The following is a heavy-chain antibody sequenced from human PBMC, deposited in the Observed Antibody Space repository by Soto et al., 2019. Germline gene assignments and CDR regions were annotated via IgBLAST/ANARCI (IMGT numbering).Heavy chain of an antibody. D-gene: IGHD4-17*01. CDR2: IIPILGIA. J-gene: IGHJ3*02. CDR1: GGTFSSYT. V-gene: IGHV1-69*08. Sequence: QVQLVQSGAEVKKPGSSVKVSCKASGGTFSSYTISWVRQAPGQGLEWMGRIIPILGIANYAQKFQGRVTITADKSTSTAYMELSSLRSEDTAVYYCARDVRGDSAFDIWGQGTMVTVSS. CDR3: ARDVRGDSAFDI.